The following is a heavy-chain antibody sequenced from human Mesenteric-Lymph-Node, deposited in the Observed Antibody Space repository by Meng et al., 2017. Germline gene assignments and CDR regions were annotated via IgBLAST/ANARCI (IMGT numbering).Heavy chain of an antibody. V-gene: IGHV1-8*03. J-gene: IGHJ4*02. CDR3: ARDVPWGNYFDY. D-gene: IGHD3-10*02. CDR1: GYTFTSYD. CDR2: LNPNTGNT. Sequence: ASVKVSCKASGYTFTSYDINWVRQATGQGLEWMGWLNPNTGNTGYAQKFQGRVTITRDTSIGTAYMELSSLRLEDTAVYYCARDVPWGNYFDYWGQGTLVTVSS.